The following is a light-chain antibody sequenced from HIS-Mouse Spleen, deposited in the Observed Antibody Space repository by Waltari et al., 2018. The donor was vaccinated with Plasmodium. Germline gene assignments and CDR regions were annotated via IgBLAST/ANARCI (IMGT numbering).Light chain of an antibody. CDR2: DAS. CDR3: QQYDNLPPYT. V-gene: IGKV1-33*01. J-gene: IGKJ2*01. Sequence: DIQMTQSLSSLSASVGDRVTITCQASQEISNYLNWYQQKPGKAPKLLIYDASNLETGVPSRFSGSGSGTDFTFTISSLQPEDIATYYCQQYDNLPPYTFGQGTKLEIK. CDR1: QEISNY.